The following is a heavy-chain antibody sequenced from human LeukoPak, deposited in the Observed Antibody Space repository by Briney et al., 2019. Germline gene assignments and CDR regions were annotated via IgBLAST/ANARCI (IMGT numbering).Heavy chain of an antibody. J-gene: IGHJ4*02. CDR3: ARRSRNAVHLCTKNPVIYYSHT. CDR2: IYYTGST. CDR1: AGSISSYY. V-gene: IGHV4-59*01. D-gene: IGHD2-15*01. Sequence: PSETLSLTCTVSAGSISSYYWSWIRQPPGKGLEWIGSIYYTGSTNYDPSLKSRVAISVDTSKSHFSLKLTSVTAADTAVYSCARRSRNAVHLCTKNPVIYYSHTRGQGPRVPVSS.